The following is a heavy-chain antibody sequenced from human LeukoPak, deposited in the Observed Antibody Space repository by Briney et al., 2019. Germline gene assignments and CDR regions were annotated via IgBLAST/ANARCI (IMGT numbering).Heavy chain of an antibody. V-gene: IGHV4-38-2*02. CDR3: AREAYCSGGTCSLNWFDP. CDR2: IYHSGST. CDR1: GGSVNKWY. J-gene: IGHJ5*02. D-gene: IGHD2-15*01. Sequence: SETLSLTCSVSGGSVNKWYWSWIRQPPGKGLEWIGSIYHSGSTYYNPSLKSRVTISVDTSKDQFSLKLSSVTAADTAVYYCAREAYCSGGTCSLNWFDPWGQGTLVTVSS.